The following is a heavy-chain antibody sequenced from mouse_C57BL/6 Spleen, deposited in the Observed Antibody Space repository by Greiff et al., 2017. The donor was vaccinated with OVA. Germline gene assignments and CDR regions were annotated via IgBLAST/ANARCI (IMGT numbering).Heavy chain of an antibody. V-gene: IGHV1-76*01. CDR3: ASKEGAY. J-gene: IGHJ3*01. CDR1: GYTFTDYY. Sequence: VQLQQSGAELVRPGASVKLSCKASGYTFTDYYINWVKQRPGQGLEWIARIYPGSGNTYYNEKFKGKATLTAEKSSSTAYMQLSSLTSEDSAVYFCASKEGAYWGQGTLVTVSA. CDR2: IYPGSGNT.